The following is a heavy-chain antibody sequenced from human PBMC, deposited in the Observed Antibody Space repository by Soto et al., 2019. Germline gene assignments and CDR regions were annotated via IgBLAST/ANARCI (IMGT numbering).Heavy chain of an antibody. D-gene: IGHD2-21*02. CDR3: AREPYGDSQYFDY. Sequence: QVQLVESGGGMVQPGTSLRLSCAASGFTFNSLSLHWVRQRPDKGLEWVAVISHDGRVTFYADFVKGRFTVSRDNSMNTTYLQVNSLRAEDTAVYYCAREPYGDSQYFDYWGQGTLVTVSS. V-gene: IGHV3-30*04. CDR1: GFTFNSLS. CDR2: ISHDGRVT. J-gene: IGHJ4*02.